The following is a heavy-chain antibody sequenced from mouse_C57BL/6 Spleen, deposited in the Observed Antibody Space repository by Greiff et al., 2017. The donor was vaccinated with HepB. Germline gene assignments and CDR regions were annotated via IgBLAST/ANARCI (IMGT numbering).Heavy chain of an antibody. CDR3: VREGITTVVARDAMDY. Sequence: EVKLMESGGGLVQPKGSLKLSCAASGFTFNTYAMHWVRQAPGKGLEWVARIRSKSSNYATYYADSVKDRFTISRDDSQSMLYLQMNNLKTEDTAMYYCVREGITTVVARDAMDYWGQGTSVTVSS. V-gene: IGHV10-3*01. D-gene: IGHD1-1*01. J-gene: IGHJ4*01. CDR1: GFTFNTYA. CDR2: IRSKSSNYAT.